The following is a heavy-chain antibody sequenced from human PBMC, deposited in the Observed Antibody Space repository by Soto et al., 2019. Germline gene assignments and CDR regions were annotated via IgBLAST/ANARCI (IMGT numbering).Heavy chain of an antibody. CDR3: ARGAYCGGDCSHDY. CDR2: ISSSSSYI. CDR1: GFTFSSYS. V-gene: IGHV3-21*01. J-gene: IGHJ4*02. Sequence: EVQLVESGGGLVKPGGSLRLSCAASGFTFSSYSMNWVRQAPGKGLEWVSSISSSSSYIYYADSVKGRFTISRDSAKNSLYLQMNSLRAEDTAVYYCARGAYCGGDCSHDYWGQGTLVTVSS. D-gene: IGHD2-21*01.